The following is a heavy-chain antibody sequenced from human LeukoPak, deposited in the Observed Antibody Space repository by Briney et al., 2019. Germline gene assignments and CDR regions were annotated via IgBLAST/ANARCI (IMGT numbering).Heavy chain of an antibody. D-gene: IGHD5-18*01. J-gene: IGHJ4*02. V-gene: IGHV4-34*01. CDR3: ASEVNTAMR. CDR1: GGSLSGYY. Sequence: PSETLSLTCAVYGGSLSGYYWSWIRQPPGKGLEWIGEINHSGSTNYNPSLKSRVTISVDTSKNQFSLKLSSVTAADTAVYYCASEVNTAMRWGQGTLVTVSS. CDR2: INHSGST.